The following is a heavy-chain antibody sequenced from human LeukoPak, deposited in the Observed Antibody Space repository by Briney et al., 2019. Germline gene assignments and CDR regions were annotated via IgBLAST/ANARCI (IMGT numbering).Heavy chain of an antibody. Sequence: GGSLRLSCAASGFSFSDSWMTWVRQAAGKGLEWVANIKPDRSGRWYVDSVKGRFTISRDNAKNSLYLHMSTLRADDTAVYYCARGWGGLWGQGTMVTVSS. CDR2: IKPDRSGR. CDR1: GFSFSDSW. CDR3: ARGWGGL. D-gene: IGHD7-27*01. V-gene: IGHV3-7*01. J-gene: IGHJ3*01.